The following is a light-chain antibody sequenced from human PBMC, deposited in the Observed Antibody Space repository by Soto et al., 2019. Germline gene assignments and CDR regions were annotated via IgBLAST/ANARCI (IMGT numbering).Light chain of an antibody. V-gene: IGKV1-5*03. J-gene: IGKJ1*01. Sequence: DIQMTQSPSTLSASVGDRFTITCRASQSISSGLAWYQQKPGKVPKLLIYNASTLKSGVPSRFSGSGSGTEFTLTISSLQPDDFATYYCQHYNSYSEAFGQGTKVDIK. CDR2: NAS. CDR1: QSISSG. CDR3: QHYNSYSEA.